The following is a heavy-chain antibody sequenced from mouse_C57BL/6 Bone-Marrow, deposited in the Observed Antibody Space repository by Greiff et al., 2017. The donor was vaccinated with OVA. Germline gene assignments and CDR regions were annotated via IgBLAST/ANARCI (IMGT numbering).Heavy chain of an antibody. J-gene: IGHJ1*03. D-gene: IGHD1-1*01. CDR1: GYTFTSYW. CDR2: INPSSGYT. CDR3: ANYGSSIYWYFDV. V-gene: IGHV1-7*01. Sequence: QVQLQQSGAELAKPGASVKLSCKASGYTFTSYWMHWVKQRPGQGLEWIGYINPSSGYTKYNQKFKDKATLTADKSSSTDYMQLSSLTYEDSAVYYCANYGSSIYWYFDVWGTGTTVTVSS.